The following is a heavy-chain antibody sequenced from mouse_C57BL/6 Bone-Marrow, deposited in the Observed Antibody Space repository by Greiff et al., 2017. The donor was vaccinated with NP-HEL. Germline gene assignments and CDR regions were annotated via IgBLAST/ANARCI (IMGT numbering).Heavy chain of an antibody. Sequence: QVQLQQPGAELVRPGSSVKLSCKASGYTFTSYWMDWVKQRPGQGLEWIGNIYPSDSETHYNQKFKDKATLTVDKSSSTAYMQLSSLTSEDSAVYYCARRKLAPFAYWGQGTLVTVSA. J-gene: IGHJ3*01. D-gene: IGHD2-12*01. CDR3: ARRKLAPFAY. CDR2: IYPSDSET. V-gene: IGHV1-61*01. CDR1: GYTFTSYW.